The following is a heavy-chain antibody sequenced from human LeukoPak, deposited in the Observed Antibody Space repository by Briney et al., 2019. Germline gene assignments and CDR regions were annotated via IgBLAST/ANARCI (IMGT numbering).Heavy chain of an antibody. Sequence: GGSLRLSCAASGFTFSNAWMSWVRQAPGKGLEWVGRIKSKTDGGTTDYAAPVKGRFTISRDDSKNTLYLQMNSLKTEDTAVYYCTTEDTAGFGYYFDYWGQGTLVTVSS. V-gene: IGHV3-15*01. J-gene: IGHJ4*02. CDR1: GFTFSNAW. CDR2: IKSKTDGGTT. D-gene: IGHD3-16*01. CDR3: TTEDTAGFGYYFDY.